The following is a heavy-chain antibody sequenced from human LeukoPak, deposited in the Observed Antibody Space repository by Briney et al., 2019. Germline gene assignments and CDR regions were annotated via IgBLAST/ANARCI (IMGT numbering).Heavy chain of an antibody. Sequence: ASVKVSCKADGSTFSTYGFIWVRQAPGQGLEWMGRISVYSGHTDYSQSFQGRLTLTTDTSTRTAYMELRSLRSDDTAVYYCASALNYDIFTGDHDSFDLWGQGTLVTVSS. D-gene: IGHD3-9*01. V-gene: IGHV1-18*01. CDR1: GSTFSTYG. CDR3: ASALNYDIFTGDHDSFDL. CDR2: ISVYSGHT. J-gene: IGHJ3*01.